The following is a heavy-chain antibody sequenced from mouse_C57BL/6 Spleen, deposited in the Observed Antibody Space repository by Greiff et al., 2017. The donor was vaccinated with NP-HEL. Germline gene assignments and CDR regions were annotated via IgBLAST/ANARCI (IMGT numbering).Heavy chain of an antibody. CDR2: IDPSDSYT. CDR3: ARTGYLDY. V-gene: IGHV1-69*01. Sequence: QVQLQQPGAELVMPGASVKLSCKASGYTFTSYWMHWVKQRPGQGLEWIGEIDPSDSYTNYNQKFKGKSTLTVDKSSSTAYMQLSSLTSEDSAVYYCARTGYLDYWGQGTSVTVSS. CDR1: GYTFTSYW. J-gene: IGHJ4*01. D-gene: IGHD2-2*01.